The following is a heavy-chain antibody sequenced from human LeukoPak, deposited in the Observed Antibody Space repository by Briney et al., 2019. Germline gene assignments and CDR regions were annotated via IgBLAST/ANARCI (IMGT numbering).Heavy chain of an antibody. CDR2: IWYDGSNK. J-gene: IGHJ4*02. V-gene: IGHV3-33*08. CDR1: GFTFSSYG. CDR3: ARDRAVGATKRSYFDY. Sequence: PGRSLRLSCAASGFTFSSYGMHWVRRAPGKGLEWVAVIWYDGSNKYYADSVKGRFTISRDNSKNTLYLQMNSLRAEDTAVYYCARDRAVGATKRSYFDYWGQGTLVTVSS. D-gene: IGHD1-26*01.